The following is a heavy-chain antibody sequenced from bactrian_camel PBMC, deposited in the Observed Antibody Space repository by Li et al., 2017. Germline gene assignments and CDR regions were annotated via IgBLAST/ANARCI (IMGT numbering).Heavy chain of an antibody. CDR2: IWTGDGST. Sequence: VQLVESGGGSVQAGGSLRLSCAASGYTASNMCMGWFRQTPGKEREGVARIWTGDGSTYYADSVKGRFTIPRDNAKGTLFLQMNSLKPEDTAMYYCVTPRYGSMYWFYTDYGYWGQGTQVTVS. V-gene: IGHV3S54*01. CDR3: VTPRYGSMYWFYTDYGY. D-gene: IGHD6*01. CDR1: GYTASNMC. J-gene: IGHJ6*01.